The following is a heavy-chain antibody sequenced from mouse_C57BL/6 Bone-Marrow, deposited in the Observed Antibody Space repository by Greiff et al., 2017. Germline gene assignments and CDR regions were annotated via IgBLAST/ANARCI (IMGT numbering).Heavy chain of an antibody. CDR3: ARGVLLRDY. V-gene: IGHV1-82*01. Sequence: VKLQESGPELVKPGASVKISCKASGYAFSSSWMNWVKQRPGKGLEWIGRIYPGDGDTNYNGKFKGKATLTADKSSSTAYMQLSSLTSEDSAVYFCARGVLLRDYWGQGTTLTVSS. J-gene: IGHJ2*01. CDR2: IYPGDGDT. D-gene: IGHD2-10*01. CDR1: GYAFSSSW.